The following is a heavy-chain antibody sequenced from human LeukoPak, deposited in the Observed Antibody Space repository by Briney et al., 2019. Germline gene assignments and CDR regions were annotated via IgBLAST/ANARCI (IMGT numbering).Heavy chain of an antibody. CDR1: KFTVSTYD. Sequence: GGSLRLSCAASKFTVSTYDMHWVRQAPGKGLEWVAVISYDGSSKYYADSVKGRFTTSRDNSKNTLYVQMNSLRAEDTAIYYCAKGPDSSGYYSLDYWGQGTLVTVSS. V-gene: IGHV3-30*18. CDR3: AKGPDSSGYYSLDY. D-gene: IGHD3-22*01. CDR2: ISYDGSSK. J-gene: IGHJ4*02.